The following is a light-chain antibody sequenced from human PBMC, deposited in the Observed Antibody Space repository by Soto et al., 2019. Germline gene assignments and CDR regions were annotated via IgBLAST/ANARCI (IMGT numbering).Light chain of an antibody. J-gene: IGKJ4*01. CDR1: QTISSW. Sequence: DIQMTQSPSTLSGSVGDRVTITCRASQTISSWLAWYQQKPGKAPKLLIYKASGLESGVPSRFSGSGSGTEFTLTISSLQPDDFATYYCQHYNNYPLTFGGGTKVDI. CDR2: KAS. V-gene: IGKV1-5*03. CDR3: QHYNNYPLT.